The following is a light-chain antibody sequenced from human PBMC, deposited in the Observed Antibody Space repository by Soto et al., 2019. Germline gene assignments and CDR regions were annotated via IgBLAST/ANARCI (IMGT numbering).Light chain of an antibody. CDR3: QQYDNLPPYT. Sequence: DIQMTQSPSSLSASVGDRVTITCRASQSISSYLNWYQQKPGKAPKLLIYSASSLQSGVPSRFSGSGSGTDFTLTISSLQPEDFATYYCQQYDNLPPYTFGQGTKVDI. CDR2: SAS. J-gene: IGKJ2*01. V-gene: IGKV1-39*01. CDR1: QSISSY.